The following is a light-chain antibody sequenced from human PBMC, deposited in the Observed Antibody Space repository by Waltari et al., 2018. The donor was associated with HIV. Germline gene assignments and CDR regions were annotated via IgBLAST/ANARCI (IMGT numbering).Light chain of an antibody. CDR3: QSYDSSLSGYV. J-gene: IGLJ1*01. CDR1: SSNIGAGYD. V-gene: IGLV1-40*01. Sequence: SCTGSSSNIGAGYDVHWYQQLPGTAPKLLIYGNNNRPSGVPDRFSGSKSGTSASLAVTGLQAEDEADYYCQSYDSSLSGYVFGTGTKVTVL. CDR2: GNN.